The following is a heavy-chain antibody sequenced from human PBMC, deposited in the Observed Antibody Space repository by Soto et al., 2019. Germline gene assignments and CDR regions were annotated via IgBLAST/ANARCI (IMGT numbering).Heavy chain of an antibody. CDR3: ARDHDWGRYFDY. Sequence: SETLSLTCTVSGGSISNYYWSWIRHPPGKKLEWIGYIYYSGSTNYNPSLKSRVTISVDTSKNQFSLKLYSVTTADTAVYYCARDHDWGRYFDYWAQGTLVTVSS. J-gene: IGHJ4*02. CDR1: GGSISNYY. D-gene: IGHD7-27*01. V-gene: IGHV4-59*01. CDR2: IYYSGST.